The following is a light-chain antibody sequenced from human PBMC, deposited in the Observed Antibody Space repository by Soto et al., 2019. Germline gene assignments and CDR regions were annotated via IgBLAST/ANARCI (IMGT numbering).Light chain of an antibody. J-gene: IGKJ1*01. CDR3: QQYDTYPWT. CDR2: KAS. CDR1: QNIHSW. Sequence: DIQMAQSPSTLSASVGDTVTVTCRASQNIHSWLAWYQQKPGKAPKLLIYKASSLESGVPSRFSGSASGTEFTLTISSRQPDDRATYYCQQYDTYPWTFGQGTKVEIK. V-gene: IGKV1-5*03.